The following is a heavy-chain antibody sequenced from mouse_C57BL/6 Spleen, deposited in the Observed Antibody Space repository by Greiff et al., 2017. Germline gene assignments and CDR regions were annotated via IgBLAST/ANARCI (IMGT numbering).Heavy chain of an antibody. CDR1: GFNIKDDY. V-gene: IGHV14-4*01. D-gene: IGHD2-5*01. CDR2: IDPENGDT. J-gene: IGHJ2*01. Sequence: EVQLVESGAELVRPGASVKLSCTASGFNIKDDYMHWVKQRPEQGLEWIGWIDPENGDTEYASKFQGKATITADTSSNTAYLQLSSLTSEDTAVYYCTLYSNYGADYFDYWGQGTTLTVSS. CDR3: TLYSNYGADYFDY.